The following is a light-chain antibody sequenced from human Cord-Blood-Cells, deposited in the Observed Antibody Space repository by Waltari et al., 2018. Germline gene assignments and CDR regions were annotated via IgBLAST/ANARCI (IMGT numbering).Light chain of an antibody. V-gene: IGLV2-23*02. CDR1: SSDVGSYNL. J-gene: IGLJ3*02. CDR2: EVS. Sequence: QSALTQPAFVSGSPGQSIPISCTGTSSDVGSYNLVPWYQQHPGKAPKLMIYEVSKRPSGVSNRFSGSKSGNTASLTISGLQAEDEADYYCCSYAGSSTWVFGGGTKLTVL. CDR3: CSYAGSSTWV.